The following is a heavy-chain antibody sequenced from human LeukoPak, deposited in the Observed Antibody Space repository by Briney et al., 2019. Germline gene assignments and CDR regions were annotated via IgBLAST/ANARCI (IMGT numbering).Heavy chain of an antibody. CDR1: GCTFTSYG. CDR2: ISAYNGNT. Sequence: GSSVKVSCKASGCTFTSYGISWVRQAAGQGVEGMGWISAYNGNTNYAQKLQGRVTMTTDTSTSTAYMELRSLRSDATAVYYCARALRTTGTTSFYYGMDVWGQGTTVTASS. V-gene: IGHV1-18*01. J-gene: IGHJ6*02. D-gene: IGHD1-1*01. CDR3: ARALRTTGTTSFYYGMDV.